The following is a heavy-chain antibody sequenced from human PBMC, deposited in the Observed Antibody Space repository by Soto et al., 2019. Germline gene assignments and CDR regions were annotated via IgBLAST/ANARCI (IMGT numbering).Heavy chain of an antibody. V-gene: IGHV3-48*02. J-gene: IGHJ4*02. CDR3: ARQLYTVVTPRDY. CDR2: IDGSGTAM. D-gene: IGHD2-21*02. Sequence: GGSLRLSCAASGFTFSNFRMNWIRRAPGKGLEWVSHIDGSGTAMSYVDSVKGRFTISRDNAKNSLYLEMTSLRDEDTAAYYCARQLYTVVTPRDYWGRGTLVNVSS. CDR1: GFTFSNFR.